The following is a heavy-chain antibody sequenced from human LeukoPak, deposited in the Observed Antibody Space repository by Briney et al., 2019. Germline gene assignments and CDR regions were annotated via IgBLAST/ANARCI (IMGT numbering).Heavy chain of an antibody. Sequence: SETLSLTCTVSGGSISSYYWSWIRQPPGKGLEWIGYIYYSGSTNYNPSLKSRVTTSVDTSKNQFSLKLSSVTAADTAVYYCARERVDTLEHGDYYYGMDVWGQGTTVTVSS. J-gene: IGHJ6*02. CDR3: ARERVDTLEHGDYYYGMDV. D-gene: IGHD5-18*01. V-gene: IGHV4-59*01. CDR2: IYYSGST. CDR1: GGSISSYY.